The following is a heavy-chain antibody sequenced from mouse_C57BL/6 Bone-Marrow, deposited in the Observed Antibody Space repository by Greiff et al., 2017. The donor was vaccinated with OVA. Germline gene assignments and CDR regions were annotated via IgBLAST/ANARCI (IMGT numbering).Heavy chain of an antibody. CDR2: IDPSDSET. V-gene: IGHV1-52*01. CDR1: GYTFTSYW. J-gene: IGHJ2*01. CDR3: ARGRGGNYFDY. Sequence: QVQLQQPGAELVRPGSSVKLSCKASGYTFTSYWMHWVKQRPIQGLEWIGNIDPSDSETHYNQKFKDKATLTVDKSSSTAYMQLSSLTSEDAAVYYCARGRGGNYFDYWGQGTTLTVSS.